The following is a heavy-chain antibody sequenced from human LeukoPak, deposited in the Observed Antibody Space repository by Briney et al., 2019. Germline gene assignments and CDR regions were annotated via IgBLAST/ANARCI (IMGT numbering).Heavy chain of an antibody. D-gene: IGHD3-22*01. Sequence: ASVKVSCKASGYTFTNYYIHWVRQAPGQGLEWMGIINPSAGSTSYPQKFQGWVNMTRGTSTSTVYMELSSLRSEDTAVYYCARSISMIVVVRSRLDGLHIWGQGTMVTVSS. CDR2: INPSAGST. J-gene: IGHJ3*02. CDR1: GYTFTNYY. V-gene: IGHV1-46*01. CDR3: ARSISMIVVVRSRLDGLHI.